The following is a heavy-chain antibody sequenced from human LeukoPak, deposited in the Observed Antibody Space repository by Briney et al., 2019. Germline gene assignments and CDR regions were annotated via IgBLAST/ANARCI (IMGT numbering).Heavy chain of an antibody. V-gene: IGHV3-30-3*01. J-gene: IGHJ3*02. Sequence: PGRSLRLSCAASGFTFSSYAMHWVRQAPGKGLEWVAVISYDGSNKYYADSVKGRFTISRDNSKNTLYLQMNSLRAEDTAVYYCAREYCSSTSCYSSDAFDIWGQGTMVTVSS. CDR2: ISYDGSNK. CDR1: GFTFSSYA. D-gene: IGHD2-2*01. CDR3: AREYCSSTSCYSSDAFDI.